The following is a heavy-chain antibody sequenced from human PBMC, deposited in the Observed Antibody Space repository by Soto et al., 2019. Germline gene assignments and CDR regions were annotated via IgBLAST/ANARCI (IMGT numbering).Heavy chain of an antibody. CDR1: GYDFTTSS. D-gene: IGHD2-8*01. CDR3: ARQGVGASPYAWDVAN. V-gene: IGHV5-51*01. CDR2: INPDDSRA. J-gene: IGHJ4*02. Sequence: EVQLVQSGPEAKKPGESLKISCKGSGYDFTTSSIGWVRQTPGKGLEWMGIINPDDSRATYSPSFQGQVIISADKSINTAYLQWSSLKASDTATYYCARQGVGASPYAWDVANWGQGTLVSVSS.